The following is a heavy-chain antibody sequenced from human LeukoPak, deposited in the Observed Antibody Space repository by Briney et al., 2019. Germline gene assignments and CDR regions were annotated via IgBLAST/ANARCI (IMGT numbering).Heavy chain of an antibody. Sequence: GGSLRLSCAASGFTFSSYSRNWVRQAPGKGLEWVSSISSSSSYIYYADSVKGRFTISRDNAKNSLYLQVNSLRAEDTAVYYCASLGYCSSTSCQGVAFDIWGRGTMVTVSS. D-gene: IGHD2-2*01. CDR2: ISSSSSYI. J-gene: IGHJ3*02. V-gene: IGHV3-21*01. CDR3: ASLGYCSSTSCQGVAFDI. CDR1: GFTFSSYS.